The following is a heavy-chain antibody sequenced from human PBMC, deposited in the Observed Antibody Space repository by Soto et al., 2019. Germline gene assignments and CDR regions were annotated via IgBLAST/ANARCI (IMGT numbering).Heavy chain of an antibody. Sequence: VQLVESGGGLVQPGRSLRLSCAASGFTFDDYAMHWVRQAPGKGLEWVSGISWNSGSIGYADSVKGRFTISRDNAKNSLYLQMNSLRAEDTALYYCAKDTLAAAGIDYWGQGTLVTVSS. D-gene: IGHD6-13*01. J-gene: IGHJ4*02. CDR3: AKDTLAAAGIDY. CDR1: GFTFDDYA. CDR2: ISWNSGSI. V-gene: IGHV3-9*01.